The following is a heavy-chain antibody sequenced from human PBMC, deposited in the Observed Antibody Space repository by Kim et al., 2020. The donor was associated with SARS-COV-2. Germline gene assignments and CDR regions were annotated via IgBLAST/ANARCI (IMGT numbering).Heavy chain of an antibody. V-gene: IGHV1-69*13. Sequence: SVKVSCKASGGTFSSYAISWVRQAPGQGLEWMGGIIPIFGTANYAQKFQGRVTITADESTSTAYMELSSLRSEDTAVYYCARARYYYDSSGYFLGLKYYYYGMDVWGQGTTVTVSS. CDR3: ARARYYYDSSGYFLGLKYYYYGMDV. CDR2: IIPIFGTA. D-gene: IGHD3-22*01. J-gene: IGHJ6*02. CDR1: GGTFSSYA.